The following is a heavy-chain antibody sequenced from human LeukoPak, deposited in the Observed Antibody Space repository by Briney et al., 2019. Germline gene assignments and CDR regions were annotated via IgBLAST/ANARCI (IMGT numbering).Heavy chain of an antibody. J-gene: IGHJ3*02. D-gene: IGHD2-2*01. V-gene: IGHV1-18*04. Sequence: ASVKVSCKASGYTFTTNGVSWVRQAPGHGLEWLAWIGPYDGGTNYTPDLHGRVTLSTDTSTSTAYMELTSLRSDDTAVYYCTKLSGGIYSSRDAFDIWGQGTMVTVSS. CDR2: IGPYDGGT. CDR1: GYTFTTNG. CDR3: TKLSGGIYSSRDAFDI.